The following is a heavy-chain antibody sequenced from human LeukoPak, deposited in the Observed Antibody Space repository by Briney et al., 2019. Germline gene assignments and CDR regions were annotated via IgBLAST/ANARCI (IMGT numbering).Heavy chain of an antibody. CDR1: GYFFNSYW. Sequence: GESLKISCEGSGYFFNSYWIVWVRQMPGKGLEWMGIIYPSDLDIRYSPSFQGQVTMSVDKSNSIAYLQWNSLKASDTGMYFCARGDPTGGNYHTHDYWGQGTLVTVRS. D-gene: IGHD5-24*01. CDR3: ARGDPTGGNYHTHDY. J-gene: IGHJ4*02. V-gene: IGHV5-51*01. CDR2: IYPSDLDI.